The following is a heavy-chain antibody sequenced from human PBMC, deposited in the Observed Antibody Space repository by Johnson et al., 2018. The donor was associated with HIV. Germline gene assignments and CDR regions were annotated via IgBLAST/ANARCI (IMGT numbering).Heavy chain of an antibody. Sequence: QVQLVESGGGVVQPGRSLRLSCAASGFSFDKFGMHWVRQAPGKGLEWVAVISYDGDNKFHADSVKGRFAVSRDNPSNTLYLQLNSLRPEDTAVYFCAKGRSYYGSGVDNDAFAIWGRGTGVTVSS. CDR3: AKGRSYYGSGVDNDAFAI. J-gene: IGHJ3*02. CDR2: ISYDGDNK. D-gene: IGHD3-10*01. CDR1: GFSFDKFG. V-gene: IGHV3-30*18.